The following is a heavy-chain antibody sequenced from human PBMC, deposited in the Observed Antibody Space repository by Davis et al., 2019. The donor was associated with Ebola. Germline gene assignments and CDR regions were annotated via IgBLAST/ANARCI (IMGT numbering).Heavy chain of an antibody. D-gene: IGHD3-22*01. CDR3: ARDDSNGYFFDY. Sequence: SETLSLTCAVYGGSFSDYYWAWIRQRPGKGLEWIGYIYHSGTTYYNPSLKSRLAMSLDTSKNQFSLKLNSVTAADTAVYFCARDDSNGYFFDYWGQGTPVIVSS. V-gene: IGHV4-34*09. CDR1: GGSFSDYY. CDR2: IYHSGTT. J-gene: IGHJ4*02.